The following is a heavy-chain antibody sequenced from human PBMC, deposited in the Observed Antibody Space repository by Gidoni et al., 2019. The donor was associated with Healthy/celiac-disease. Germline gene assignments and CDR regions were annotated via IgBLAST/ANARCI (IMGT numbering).Heavy chain of an antibody. D-gene: IGHD5-12*01. Sequence: QLQLQESGPGLVKPSETLSLTCTVSGGSISSSSYYWGWIRQPPGKGLEWIGSIYYSGSTYYNPSLKSRVTISVDTFKNQFSLKLSSVTAADTAVYYCARPFLDGDGYNYYAFDIWGQGTMVTVSS. CDR1: GGSISSSSYY. CDR2: IYYSGST. J-gene: IGHJ3*02. V-gene: IGHV4-39*01. CDR3: ARPFLDGDGYNYYAFDI.